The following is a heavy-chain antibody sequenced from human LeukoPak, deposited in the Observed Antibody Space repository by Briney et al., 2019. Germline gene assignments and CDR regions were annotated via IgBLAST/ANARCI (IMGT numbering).Heavy chain of an antibody. V-gene: IGHV1-8*02. CDR3: ARWEPSYYYDSSGYHGMDV. D-gene: IGHD3-22*01. Sequence: ASVKVSCKASGGTFSSYAISWVRQATGQGLEWMGWMNPNSGNTGYAQKFQGRVTMTRNTSISTAYMELSSLRSEDTAVYYCARWEPSYYYDSSGYHGMDVWGQGTTVTVSS. J-gene: IGHJ6*02. CDR1: GGTFSSYA. CDR2: MNPNSGNT.